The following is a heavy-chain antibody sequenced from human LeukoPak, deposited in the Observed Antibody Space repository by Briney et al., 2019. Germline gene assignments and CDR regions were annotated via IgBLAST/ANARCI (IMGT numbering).Heavy chain of an antibody. CDR2: IYTSGST. Sequence: SETLSLTCTVSGGSISSYYWSWIRQPAGKGLEWIGRIYTSGSTNYNPSLKSRVTMSVDTSKNQFSLKLSSVTAADTALYYCARNYDNSGYTAFGYWGRGTLVTVSS. J-gene: IGHJ4*02. CDR1: GGSISSYY. D-gene: IGHD3-22*01. CDR3: ARNYDNSGYTAFGY. V-gene: IGHV4-4*07.